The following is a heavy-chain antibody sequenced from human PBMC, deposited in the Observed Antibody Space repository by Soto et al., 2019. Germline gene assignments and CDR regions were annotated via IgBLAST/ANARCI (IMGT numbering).Heavy chain of an antibody. D-gene: IGHD3-16*01. CDR2: IIPILGIA. Sequence: SVKVSCKASGGTFSSYTISWVRQAPGQGLEWMGRIIPILGIANYAQKFQGRVTITADKSTSTAYMELSSLRSEDTAVYYCAGSQAIRFSSYYHMDVWGKGTTVTVSS. CDR3: AGSQAIRFSSYYHMDV. J-gene: IGHJ6*03. CDR1: GGTFSSYT. V-gene: IGHV1-69*02.